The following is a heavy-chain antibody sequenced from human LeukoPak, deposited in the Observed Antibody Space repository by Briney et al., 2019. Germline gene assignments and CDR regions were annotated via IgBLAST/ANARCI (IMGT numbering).Heavy chain of an antibody. J-gene: IGHJ3*02. CDR2: IWYDGKNDQ. D-gene: IGHD2-2*01. Sequence: PGGSLRLSCAASGFTITDSWMHWVRQAPGKGMEWVAFIWYDGKNDQEYAESVKGRFTISRDNSKNTLYLQMNSLKTEDTAMYYCAKDRCSSSTCREAFGIWGQGTLVTVSS. V-gene: IGHV3-30*02. CDR1: GFTITDSW. CDR3: AKDRCSSSTCREAFGI.